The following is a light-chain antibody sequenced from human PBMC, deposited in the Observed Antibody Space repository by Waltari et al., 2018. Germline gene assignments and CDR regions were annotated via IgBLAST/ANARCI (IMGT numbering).Light chain of an antibody. V-gene: IGLV4-69*02. J-gene: IGLJ3*02. CDR3: QTGGHGTWV. CDR2: INSDGSH. Sequence: QLVLTQSPSASASLGASVKLTCTLSSGHSSNVVAWLQQRPEKGPRYLMKINSDGSHSKGDEIPDRFSGSSSGAVRYLTISSLQSEDEADYFCQTGGHGTWVFGGGTKLTVL. CDR1: SGHSSNV.